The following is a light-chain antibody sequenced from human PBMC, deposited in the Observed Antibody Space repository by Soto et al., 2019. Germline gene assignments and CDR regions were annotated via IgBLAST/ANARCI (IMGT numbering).Light chain of an antibody. Sequence: QSALTQPASVSGSPGQSITISCTGTSSDIGGFNYVSWYQQHPGKAPKLMIYDVSNRPSGVSNRFSGSKSGNTASLTISGLQAEDEADYYCGSYTSTSTPFVLGLGTKVTVL. V-gene: IGLV2-14*03. CDR1: SSDIGGFNY. CDR3: GSYTSTSTPFV. CDR2: DVS. J-gene: IGLJ1*01.